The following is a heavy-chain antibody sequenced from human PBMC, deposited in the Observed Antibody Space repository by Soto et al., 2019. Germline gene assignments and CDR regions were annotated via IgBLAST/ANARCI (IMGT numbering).Heavy chain of an antibody. CDR2: ISGSGGST. D-gene: IGHD6-6*01. J-gene: IGHJ4*02. CDR3: GMEYSSSPGGFTSDY. Sequence: GGSLRLSCAASGFTFSSYAMSWVRQAPGKGLEWVSAISGSGGSTYYADSVKGRFTISRDNSKNTLYLQMNSLRAEDTAVYYCGMEYSSSPGGFTSDYWGQGTLVTVSS. CDR1: GFTFSSYA. V-gene: IGHV3-23*01.